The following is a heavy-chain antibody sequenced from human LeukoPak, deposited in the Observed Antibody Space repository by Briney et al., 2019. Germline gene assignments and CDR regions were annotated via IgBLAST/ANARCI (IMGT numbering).Heavy chain of an antibody. Sequence: GESLKISCKGSGYSLTSYWIGWVRQMPGKGLEWMGIIYPGDSDTRYSPSFQGQVTISADKSISTAYLQWSSLKASDTAMYYCARIGYCTNGVCYASDYFDYWGQGTLVTVSS. D-gene: IGHD2-8*01. V-gene: IGHV5-51*01. J-gene: IGHJ4*02. CDR1: GYSLTSYW. CDR2: IYPGDSDT. CDR3: ARIGYCTNGVCYASDYFDY.